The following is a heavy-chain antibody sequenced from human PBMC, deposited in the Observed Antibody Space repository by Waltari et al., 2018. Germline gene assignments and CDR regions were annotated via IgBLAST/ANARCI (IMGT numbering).Heavy chain of an antibody. D-gene: IGHD4-17*01. Sequence: EVQLVESGGGLVQPGGSLRLSCAASGFTFSDHYMDWVRQAPGKGLEWVGRTRNKANSYTTEYAASVKGRFTISRDDSKNSLYLQMNSLKTEDTAVYYCASHYGTAFWYYYGMDVWGQGP. CDR2: TRNKANSYTT. J-gene: IGHJ6*02. V-gene: IGHV3-72*01. CDR1: GFTFSDHY. CDR3: ASHYGTAFWYYYGMDV.